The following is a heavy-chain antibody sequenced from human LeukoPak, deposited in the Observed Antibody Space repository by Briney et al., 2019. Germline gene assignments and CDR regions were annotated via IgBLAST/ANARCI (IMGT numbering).Heavy chain of an antibody. J-gene: IGHJ4*02. CDR1: GFPFSDDW. Sequence: GGSLRLSCAASGFPFSDDWMSWVRQAPGKGLEWVGRIKKKGDGGTTDYAAPVKGRFTISRDDSKNMLYLEMNNLKIEDTAVYYCTTVTMVRDDDYWGQGTLVIVSS. D-gene: IGHD3-10*01. V-gene: IGHV3-15*01. CDR3: TTVTMVRDDDY. CDR2: IKKKGDGGTT.